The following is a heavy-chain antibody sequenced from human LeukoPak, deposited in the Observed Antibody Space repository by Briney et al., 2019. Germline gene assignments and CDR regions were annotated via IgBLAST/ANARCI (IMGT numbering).Heavy chain of an antibody. D-gene: IGHD6-6*01. CDR2: ISWNSGSI. CDR3: AKDNKLAGGFDY. J-gene: IGHJ4*02. CDR1: GFTFDDYA. V-gene: IGHV3-9*01. Sequence: PGGSLRLSCAASGFTFDDYAMHWVRQAPGKGLEWVSGISWNSGSIGYADSVKGRFTISRDNAKNSLYLQMNSLRAEDTALYYCAKDNKLAGGFDYWGQGTLVTVSS.